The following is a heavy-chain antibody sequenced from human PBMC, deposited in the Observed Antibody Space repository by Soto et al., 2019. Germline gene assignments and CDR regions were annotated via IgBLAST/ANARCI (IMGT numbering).Heavy chain of an antibody. V-gene: IGHV3-66*01. CDR3: VRGDKGGFDL. CDR2: IYGGGGT. CDR1: GFTVSSNY. D-gene: IGHD2-21*02. J-gene: IGHJ3*01. Sequence: GGSLRLSCAASGFTVSSNYMSWVRQTPGKGLEYVAIIYGGGGTYYADSVKGRFTISRDNSKNTLYLQMNNLRAEDTAVYYCVRGDKGGFDLWGQGTTVTVSS.